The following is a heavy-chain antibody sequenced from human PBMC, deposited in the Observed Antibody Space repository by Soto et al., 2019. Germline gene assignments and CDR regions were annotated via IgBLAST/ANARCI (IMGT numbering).Heavy chain of an antibody. Sequence: QVQLVQSGAEVKKPGSSVKVSCKASGGTFSSYAISWVRQAPGQGLEWMGGIIPIFGTANYAQKFQGRVTITADESTSTAYMELSSLRSEDTAVYYCARDLGKWLAPRIEYYFDYWGQGTLVTVSS. J-gene: IGHJ4*02. D-gene: IGHD6-19*01. CDR3: ARDLGKWLAPRIEYYFDY. CDR1: GGTFSSYA. CDR2: IIPIFGTA. V-gene: IGHV1-69*01.